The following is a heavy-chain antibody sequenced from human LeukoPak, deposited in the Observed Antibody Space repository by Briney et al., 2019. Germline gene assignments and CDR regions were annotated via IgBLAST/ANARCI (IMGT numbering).Heavy chain of an antibody. CDR1: GFTFTTYG. J-gene: IGHJ4*02. Sequence: GGSLRLSCAASGFTFTTYGLHWVRQAPGKGLEWVAAIASNGGSEYYADSVKGRFATSRDNSKNTLFLQMNSLRADDTAVYYCAKRGHYSINWYHYFDYWGQGTLVTVSS. CDR3: AKRGHYSINWYHYFDY. D-gene: IGHD6-13*01. V-gene: IGHV3-30*18. CDR2: IASNGGSE.